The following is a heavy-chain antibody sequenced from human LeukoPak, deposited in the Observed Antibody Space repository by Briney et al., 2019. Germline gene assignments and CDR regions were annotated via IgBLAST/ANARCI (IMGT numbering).Heavy chain of an antibody. V-gene: IGHV4-39*01. J-gene: IGHJ4*02. CDR1: GGSIGSSNYY. CDR2: IYYSGST. Sequence: SETLSLTCTVSGGSIGSSNYYWGWIRQPPGKGLEWVGSIYYSGSTYYNPSLKSRVTISVDTSKNQFSLKLSSVTAADTAVYYCARHWSGYDHNDYWGQGTLVTVSS. CDR3: ARHWSGYDHNDY. D-gene: IGHD5-12*01.